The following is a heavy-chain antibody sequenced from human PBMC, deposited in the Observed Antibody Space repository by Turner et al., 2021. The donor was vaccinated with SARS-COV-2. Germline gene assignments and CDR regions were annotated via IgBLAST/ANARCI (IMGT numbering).Heavy chain of an antibody. D-gene: IGHD3-10*01. V-gene: IGHV4-59*01. Sequence: QLQLQESGPGLVKPSETLSLPCTVSGGSISGYYWSWYRQPPGKGLEWIGYIHSSGEIEYNPSLRSRITTSVDTSKNQVSLKLTSVTAADTAVYFCARELTNNWFDPWGQGTLVTVSS. CDR3: ARELTNNWFDP. J-gene: IGHJ5*02. CDR1: GGSISGYY. CDR2: IHSSGEI.